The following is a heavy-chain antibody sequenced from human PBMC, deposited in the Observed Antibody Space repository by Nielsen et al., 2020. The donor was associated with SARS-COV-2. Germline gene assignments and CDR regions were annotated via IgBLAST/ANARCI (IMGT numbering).Heavy chain of an antibody. CDR2: INWNGGST. D-gene: IGHD3-16*02. V-gene: IGHV3-20*03. CDR3: ARHPVPLDAFDI. J-gene: IGHJ3*02. Sequence: PGKGLEWVSGINWNGGSTGYADSVKGRFTISRDNAKNSLYLQMNSLRAEDTAVYYCARHPVPLDAFDIWGQGTMVTVSS.